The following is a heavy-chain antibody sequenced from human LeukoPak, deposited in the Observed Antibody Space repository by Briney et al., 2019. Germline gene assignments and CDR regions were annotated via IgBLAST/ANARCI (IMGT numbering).Heavy chain of an antibody. Sequence: GASVKVSCKASGYTFTTYDITWVRQATGQGLEWMGWVNTVNGYAGYGQKFQGRVTITADKSTSTAYMELSSLRSEDTAVYYCASTNSSWLYYFDYWGQGTLVTVSS. CDR3: ASTNSSWLYYFDY. D-gene: IGHD6-13*01. CDR1: GYTFTTYD. CDR2: VNTVNGYA. V-gene: IGHV1-8*01. J-gene: IGHJ4*02.